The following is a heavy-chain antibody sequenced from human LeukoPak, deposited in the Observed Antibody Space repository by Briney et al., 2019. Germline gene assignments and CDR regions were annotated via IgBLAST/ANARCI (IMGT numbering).Heavy chain of an antibody. CDR3: AKAPVTSCRGAYCYPFDY. J-gene: IGHJ4*02. CDR2: ISGSGGST. Sequence: GGSLRLSCAASGFTFSSYAMSWVRQAPGKGLEWVSAISGSGGSTYYADSVRGRFTISRDSSKNTLYLQMNSLRAEDAAVYYCAKAPVTSCRGAYCYPFDYWGQGTLVTVSS. D-gene: IGHD2-21*01. CDR1: GFTFSSYA. V-gene: IGHV3-23*01.